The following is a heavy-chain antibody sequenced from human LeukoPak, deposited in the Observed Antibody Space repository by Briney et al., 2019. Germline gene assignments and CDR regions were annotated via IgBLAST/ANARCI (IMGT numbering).Heavy chain of an antibody. V-gene: IGHV4-59*12. Sequence: SETLSLTCTVSGGSISGYYWSWIRQPPGKGLEWIGYLHYSGSTYYNPSLKSRVTISVDTSKNQFSLKLSSVTAADTALYYCAREMQDKSLQWIGELKKYYYYYMDVWGKGTTVIVSS. CDR2: LHYSGST. CDR1: GGSISGYY. D-gene: IGHD3-10*01. CDR3: AREMQDKSLQWIGELKKYYYYYMDV. J-gene: IGHJ6*03.